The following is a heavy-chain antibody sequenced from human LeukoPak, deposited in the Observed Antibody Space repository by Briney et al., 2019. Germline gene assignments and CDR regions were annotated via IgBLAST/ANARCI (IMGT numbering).Heavy chain of an antibody. CDR1: GASISSYY. J-gene: IGHJ4*02. CDR3: TRDDGTGYPAF. Sequence: SETLSLTCTVSGASISSYYWSWIRQPAGKGLEWLGRFYTSGSTNYNPSLKSRVTMSVDTSKNQYSLKLGSVIAADTAVYYCTRDDGTGYPAFWGQGTLVTVSS. CDR2: FYTSGST. V-gene: IGHV4-4*07. D-gene: IGHD3-22*01.